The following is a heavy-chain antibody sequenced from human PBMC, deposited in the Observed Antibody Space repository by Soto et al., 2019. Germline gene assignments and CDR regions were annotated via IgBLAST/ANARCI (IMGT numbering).Heavy chain of an antibody. CDR1: GFTFSTYR. V-gene: IGHV3-21*01. D-gene: IGHD2-2*02. Sequence: PGGSLRLSCVGSGFTFSTYRINWVRQAPRKGLEWVSSISSRSDIYYADSVKGRFTISRDNAKNSVSLQMNSLRAEDTAVYYCAREYTAWPLAYGLDVWGQGTTVTVSS. CDR3: AREYTAWPLAYGLDV. CDR2: ISSRSDI. J-gene: IGHJ6*02.